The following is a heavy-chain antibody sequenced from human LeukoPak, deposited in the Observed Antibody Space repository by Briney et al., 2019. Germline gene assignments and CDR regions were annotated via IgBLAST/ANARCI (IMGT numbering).Heavy chain of an antibody. CDR3: ERAFYYGSGSYFDY. J-gene: IGHJ4*02. CDR1: GYTFTSYG. CDR2: ISTYNGNT. V-gene: IGHV1-18*01. Sequence: GASVKVSCKASGYTFTSYGISWVRQAPGQGLEWMGWISTYNGNTNYAQKFQGRVTMTRDTSISTAYMELSRLTSDDTAVYYCERAFYYGSGSYFDYWGQGTLVTVSS. D-gene: IGHD3-10*01.